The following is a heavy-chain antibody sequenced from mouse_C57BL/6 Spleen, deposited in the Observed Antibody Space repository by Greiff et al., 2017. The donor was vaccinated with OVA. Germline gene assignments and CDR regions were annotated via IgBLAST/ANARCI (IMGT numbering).Heavy chain of an antibody. D-gene: IGHD2-4*01. CDR3: AIGLPLDY. CDR2: INPYNGDT. CDR1: GYSFTGYF. V-gene: IGHV1-20*01. Sequence: VKLLQSGPELVKPGDSVKISCKASGYSFTGYFMNWVMQSHGKSLEWIGRINPYNGDTFYNQKFKGKATLTVDKSSSTAHMELRSLTSEDSAVYYCAIGLPLDYWSQGTPLTVSS. J-gene: IGHJ2*01.